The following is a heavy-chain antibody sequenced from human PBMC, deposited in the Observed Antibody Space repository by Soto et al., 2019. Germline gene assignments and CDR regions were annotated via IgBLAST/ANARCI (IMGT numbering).Heavy chain of an antibody. CDR1: QYTFTNNW. CDR2: IYPFDSDT. CDR3: TRLTTFTSKDLSYHYFSLDV. V-gene: IGHV5-51*01. D-gene: IGHD3-22*01. Sequence: GESLKISCKGSQYTFTNNWIGWVRQMPGKGLEWMGIIYPFDSDTRYSQSFQGQVSISADKSITTAYLQWSSLKAADTAIYYCTRLTTFTSKDLSYHYFSLDVWGPGTTVTVSS. J-gene: IGHJ6*02.